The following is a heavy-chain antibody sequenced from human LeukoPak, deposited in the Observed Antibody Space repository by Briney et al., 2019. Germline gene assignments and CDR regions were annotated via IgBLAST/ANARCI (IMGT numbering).Heavy chain of an antibody. V-gene: IGHV1-18*01. CDR1: GYTFTSYG. J-gene: IGHJ6*03. D-gene: IGHD5-18*01. CDR2: ISAYNGNT. CDR3: ARDGYSYGYFYYYYYMDV. Sequence: ASVKVSCKASGYTFTSYGISWVRQAPGQGLEWMGWISAYNGNTNYAQKLQGRVTMTTDTSTSTAYMELRSLRSDDTAVYYCARDGYSYGYFYYYYYMDVWGKGTTVTVSS.